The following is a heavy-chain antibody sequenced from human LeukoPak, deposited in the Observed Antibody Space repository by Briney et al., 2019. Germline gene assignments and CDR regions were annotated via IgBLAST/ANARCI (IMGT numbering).Heavy chain of an antibody. CDR2: IIPIFGST. J-gene: IGHJ4*02. CDR1: VGTFSSYV. CDR3: ASFELGSGSYPFDY. D-gene: IGHD1-26*01. V-gene: IGHV1-69*05. Sequence: SVKVSCKASVGTFSSYVISWVRPAPRQGLEWMGRIIPIFGSTNYALKFKGRVTITTHEPPNTASIYLSTLSSSDRPVYYCASFELGSGSYPFDYWGQGTLVTVAS.